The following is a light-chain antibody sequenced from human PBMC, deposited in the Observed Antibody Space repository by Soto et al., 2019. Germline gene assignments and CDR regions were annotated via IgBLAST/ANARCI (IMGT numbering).Light chain of an antibody. V-gene: IGKV1-27*01. CDR1: QGIAPY. CDR2: ATS. CDR3: QKYNSAPLT. J-gene: IGKJ4*01. Sequence: DVQMTQSPSSLSAFVGDRVTITCRASQGIAPYLAWFQQKPGKVPKLLIYATSTLQSGVPSRFSGSGSGTDFTLTINSLQSEDVGTYYCQKYNSAPLTFGGGTKV.